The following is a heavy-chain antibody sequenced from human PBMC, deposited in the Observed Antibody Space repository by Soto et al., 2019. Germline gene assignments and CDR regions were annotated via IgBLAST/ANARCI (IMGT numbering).Heavy chain of an antibody. J-gene: IGHJ5*02. Sequence: TSETLSLTCTVSGGSISHYYWSWIRQSPGKGLEWIGYAYYSGSTDYNPSLKSRVTMSVDTSKNQVSLKLNSVTTADTAVYYCARDRSTYGGGGTGEVKENWFDPWGPGTLVTVSS. CDR3: ARDRSTYGGGGTGEVKENWFDP. V-gene: IGHV4-59*01. CDR1: GGSISHYY. D-gene: IGHD2-8*01. CDR2: AYYSGST.